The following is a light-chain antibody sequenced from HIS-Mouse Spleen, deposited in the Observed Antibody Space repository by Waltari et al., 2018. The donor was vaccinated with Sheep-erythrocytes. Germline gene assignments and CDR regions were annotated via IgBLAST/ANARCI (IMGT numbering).Light chain of an antibody. CDR2: DVG. J-gene: IGLJ2*01. CDR1: SSDVGGYNY. V-gene: IGLV2-11*01. Sequence: QSALTQPRSVSGSPGQSVTISCTGTSSDVGGYNYVSCYQQTPGKAPTLLFYDVGKLPSWVPDRFSGSKSGNTASLTISGLQAEDEADYYCCSYAGSYTVVFGGGTKLTVL. CDR3: CSYAGSYTVV.